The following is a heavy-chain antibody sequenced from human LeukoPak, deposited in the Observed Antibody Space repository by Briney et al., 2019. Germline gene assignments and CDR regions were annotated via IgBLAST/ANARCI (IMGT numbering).Heavy chain of an antibody. CDR1: GGSFSGYY. D-gene: IGHD3-9*01. Sequence: PSETLSLTCAVYGGSFSGYYWSWIRQPPGKGLEWIGEINHSGSTNYNPSLKSRVTISVDTSKNQFSLKLSSVTAADTAVYYCAGALLRYFDWYRRQLDYWGQGTLVTVSS. CDR3: AGALLRYFDWYRRQLDY. V-gene: IGHV4-34*01. CDR2: INHSGST. J-gene: IGHJ4*02.